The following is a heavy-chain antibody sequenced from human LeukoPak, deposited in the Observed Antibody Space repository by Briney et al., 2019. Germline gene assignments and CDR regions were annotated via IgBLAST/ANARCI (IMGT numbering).Heavy chain of an antibody. CDR3: AKGSPPGD. J-gene: IGHJ4*02. D-gene: IGHD3-16*01. CDR2: ISTTSGFT. CDR1: GFTFSDYY. Sequence: PGGSLRLSCAASGFTFSDYYMTWIRQAPGKGLEWVSYISTTSGFTKYADSVRGRFTISRDNAKNSLYLQMNTLRAEDTAVYYCAKGSPPGDWGQGTLVTVSS. V-gene: IGHV3-11*03.